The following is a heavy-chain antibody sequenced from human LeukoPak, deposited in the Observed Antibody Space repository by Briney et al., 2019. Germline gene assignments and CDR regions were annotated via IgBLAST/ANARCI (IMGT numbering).Heavy chain of an antibody. J-gene: IGHJ4*02. Sequence: SGGSLRLSCAASGFTFSSYWMHWVRQAAGKGLVWVSRINSDGSSTSYADSVKGRFTISRDNAKNTLYLQMNSLRAEDTAVYYCARENSGSYASDFDYWGQGTLVTVSS. D-gene: IGHD1-26*01. CDR3: ARENSGSYASDFDY. CDR1: GFTFSSYW. CDR2: INSDGSST. V-gene: IGHV3-74*01.